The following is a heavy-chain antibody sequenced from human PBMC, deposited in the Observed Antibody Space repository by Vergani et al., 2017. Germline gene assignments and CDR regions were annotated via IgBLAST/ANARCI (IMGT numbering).Heavy chain of an antibody. V-gene: IGHV3-30*03. CDR3: ATKSCGTAGCQIGYFRE. CDR1: GFTSSYYG. CDR2: ISYDGTQK. D-gene: IGHD1-1*01. J-gene: IGHJ1*01. Sequence: QVHLVESGGGVVQPGRSLRLSCVVSGFTSSYYGMHWVRQAPGKGLEWVAVISYDGTQKYYADSVKGRFTISRDNSKSTLYLQMNSLRTEDTGVYYCATKSCGTAGCQIGYFREWGQGTLVTVSS.